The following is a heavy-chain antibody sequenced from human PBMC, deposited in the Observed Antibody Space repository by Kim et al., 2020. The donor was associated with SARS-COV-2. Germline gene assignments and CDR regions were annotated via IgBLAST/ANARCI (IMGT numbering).Heavy chain of an antibody. CDR1: GFTLSDYA. D-gene: IGHD3-22*01. Sequence: GGSLRLSCATSGFTLSDYAMSWVRQAPGKGLEWVSAISGTGGSTNYADSVKGRFTISSDNSRNTLYLQMNSLRAEDTAVCYCAKDRWLPRDESGGYYPLDYWGQGTLVTVSS. CDR3: AKDRWLPRDESGGYYPLDY. V-gene: IGHV3-23*01. CDR2: ISGTGGST. J-gene: IGHJ4*02.